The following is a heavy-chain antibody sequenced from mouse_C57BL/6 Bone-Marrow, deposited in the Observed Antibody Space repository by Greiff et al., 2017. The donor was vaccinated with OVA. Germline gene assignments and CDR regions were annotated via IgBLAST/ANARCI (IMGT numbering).Heavy chain of an antibody. V-gene: IGHV1-19*01. J-gene: IGHJ1*03. D-gene: IGHD1-1*01. Sequence: VQLQQSGPVLVKPGASVKMSCKASGYTFTDYYMNWVKQSHGKSLEWIGVINPYNGGTSYNQKFKGKATLTVDKSSSTAYMELNSLTSEDSAVYYCARKLRMFPWYFDVWGTGTTVTVSS. CDR2: INPYNGGT. CDR3: ARKLRMFPWYFDV. CDR1: GYTFTDYY.